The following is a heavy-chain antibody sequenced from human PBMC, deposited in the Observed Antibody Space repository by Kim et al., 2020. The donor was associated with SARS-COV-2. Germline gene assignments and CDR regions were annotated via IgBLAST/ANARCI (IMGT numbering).Heavy chain of an antibody. J-gene: IGHJ4*02. CDR2: ITGSATTT. V-gene: IGHV3-23*01. CDR1: GFSFTKYA. Sequence: GGSLRLSCAGYGFSFTKYAMSWVRQAPGKGLEWVSTITGSATTTYYADSVRGRFTISRDDSRNTLYLQMNSLRAEDTALYYCAKSYDSSGRYYDYWGQGTPVTVSS. CDR3: AKSYDSSGRYYDY. D-gene: IGHD3-22*01.